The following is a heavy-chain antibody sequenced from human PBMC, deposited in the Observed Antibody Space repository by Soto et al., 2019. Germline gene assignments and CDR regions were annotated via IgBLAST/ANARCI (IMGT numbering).Heavy chain of an antibody. D-gene: IGHD6-6*01. J-gene: IGHJ4*02. CDR3: ARGGQQVVSFDY. CDR2: IIPALGAA. V-gene: IGHV1-69*08. Sequence: QVHLVQSGAEVKKPGSSVKVSCMTSGGTISTYVINWVRQAPGQGLEWMGRIIPALGAADYAQKFQDRLTITADKSTSTAYMELSSLRSDDTAVYYCARGGQQVVSFDYWGQGTLVAVSS. CDR1: GGTISTYV.